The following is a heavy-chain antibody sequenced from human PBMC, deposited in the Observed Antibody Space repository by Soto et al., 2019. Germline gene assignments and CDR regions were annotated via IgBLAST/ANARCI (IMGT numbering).Heavy chain of an antibody. CDR2: ISSSSSTI. V-gene: IGHV3-48*01. CDR3: ARDAPPDDY. J-gene: IGHJ4*02. CDR1: GFTFSSYS. Sequence: EVQLVESGGGLVQPGGSLRLSCAASGFTFSSYSMNWVRQAPGKGLEWVSYISSSSSTIYYADSVKGRFTISRDNAKNSLYLQMTSLGAEDTAVYYWARDAPPDDYWGQGTLVTVSS.